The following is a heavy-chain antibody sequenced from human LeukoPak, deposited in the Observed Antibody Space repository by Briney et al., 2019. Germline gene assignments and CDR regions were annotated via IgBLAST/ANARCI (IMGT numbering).Heavy chain of an antibody. Sequence: GGSLRLSCVASGFTFSDYYMDWVRQAPGKGLEWVGRARNKANSHTTVYAASVKDRFIIARDDSKSSLFLQMNSLKTEDTAVYFCARRGFSDSRGYYPDFDSWGRGTLVTVSS. V-gene: IGHV3-72*01. D-gene: IGHD3-22*01. CDR2: ARNKANSHTT. J-gene: IGHJ4*02. CDR1: GFTFSDYY. CDR3: ARRGFSDSRGYYPDFDS.